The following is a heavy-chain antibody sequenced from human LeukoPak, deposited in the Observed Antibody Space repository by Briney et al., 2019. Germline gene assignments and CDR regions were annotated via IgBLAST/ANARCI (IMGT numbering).Heavy chain of an antibody. CDR3: AKDRSCTNNICHGDFDY. J-gene: IGHJ4*02. D-gene: IGHD2-8*01. V-gene: IGHV3-23*01. CDR2: ISGSGGDT. CDR1: GFTFSSYE. Sequence: GGSLRLSCAASGFTFSSYEMNWVRQAPGKGLEWVSGISGSGGDTYYADSVKGRFTISRDNSKNTLYLQMNSLRAEDTAVYYCAKDRSCTNNICHGDFDYWGQGTLVTISS.